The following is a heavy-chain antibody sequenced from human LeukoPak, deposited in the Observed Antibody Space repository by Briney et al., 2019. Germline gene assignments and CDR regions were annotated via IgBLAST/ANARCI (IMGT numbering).Heavy chain of an antibody. CDR2: IYHSGST. V-gene: IGHV4-38-2*01. CDR3: ARRYSNYFFDY. Sequence: SETLSLTCAVSGYSITSGYYWAWIRQPPGKGLEWIGNIYHSGSTYYNPSLKSRVTVSVDTSKNQFSLKLSSVTAVDTAVYYCARRYSNYFFDYWGQGTLVTVSS. CDR1: GYSITSGYY. J-gene: IGHJ4*02. D-gene: IGHD4-11*01.